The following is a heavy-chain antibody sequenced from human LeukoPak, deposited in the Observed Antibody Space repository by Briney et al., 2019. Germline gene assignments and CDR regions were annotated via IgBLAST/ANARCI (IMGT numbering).Heavy chain of an antibody. D-gene: IGHD3-9*01. J-gene: IGHJ4*02. CDR2: IWYDGSNK. Sequence: PSGGSLRLSCAASGFTFSSYGMHWVRQAPGKGLEWVAVIWYDGSNKYYADSVKGRFTISRDNSKNTLYLQMNSLRAEDTAVYYCARAGAYYDILTCYYALDGPDYWGQGTLVTVSS. CDR3: ARAGAYYDILTCYYALDGPDY. V-gene: IGHV3-33*01. CDR1: GFTFSSYG.